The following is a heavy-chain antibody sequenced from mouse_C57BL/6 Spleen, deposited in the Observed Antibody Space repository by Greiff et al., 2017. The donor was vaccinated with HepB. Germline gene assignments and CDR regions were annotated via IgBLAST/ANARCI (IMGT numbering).Heavy chain of an antibody. V-gene: IGHV1-52*01. CDR3: SRWARSGYALFAY. CDR1: GYTFTSYW. CDR2: IDPSDSET. Sequence: QVQLQQPGAELVRPGSSVKLSCKASGYTFTSYWMHWVKQRPIQGLEWIGNIDPSDSETHYNQKFKDKTTLTVDKSSSTAYMQLSSLTSEDSAVYYFSRWARSGYALFAYWGQGTLVTVSA. J-gene: IGHJ3*01. D-gene: IGHD3-2*02.